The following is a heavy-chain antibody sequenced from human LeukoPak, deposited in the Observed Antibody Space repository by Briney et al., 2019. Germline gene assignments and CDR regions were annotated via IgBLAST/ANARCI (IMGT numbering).Heavy chain of an antibody. CDR2: ISGSGGST. CDR1: GFTFSSYA. J-gene: IGHJ5*02. Sequence: GGSLRLSCAASGFTFSSYAMSWVRQAPGKGLEWVSAISGSGGSTYYADSVKGRFTISRDNSKNTRYLQINSLRAEDTAVYYCAKGYCSSTSCYSRFDPWGQGTLVTVSS. D-gene: IGHD2-2*02. V-gene: IGHV3-23*01. CDR3: AKGYCSSTSCYSRFDP.